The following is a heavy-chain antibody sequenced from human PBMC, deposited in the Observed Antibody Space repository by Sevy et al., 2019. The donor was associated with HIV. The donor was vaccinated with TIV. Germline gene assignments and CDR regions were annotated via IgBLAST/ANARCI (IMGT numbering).Heavy chain of an antibody. CDR1: GGSISSYY. CDR2: IYTSGST. Sequence: SETLSLTCTVSGGSISSYYWSWIRQPAGKGLEWIGRIYTSGSTNYNPSLKSRVTMSVDTSKNQFSLKLSSLTAADTAVYYCARDGYGDYGLPYYYGYGMDVWGQGTTVTVSS. J-gene: IGHJ6*02. V-gene: IGHV4-4*07. D-gene: IGHD4-17*01. CDR3: ARDGYGDYGLPYYYGYGMDV.